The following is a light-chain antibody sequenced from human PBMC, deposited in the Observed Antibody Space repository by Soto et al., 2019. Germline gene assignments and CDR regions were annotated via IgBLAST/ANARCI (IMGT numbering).Light chain of an antibody. J-gene: IGKJ1*01. CDR2: DAS. V-gene: IGKV3-11*01. CDR3: QQRSNWLWT. Sequence: EIVLTQSPATLSLSPGERATLSCRASQSVSSYLAWYQQKPGQAPRLLIYDASNRATGIPARFSGSGSGTDFTLTISSQEPEDFAVYYCQQRSNWLWTFGQGTKVDIK. CDR1: QSVSSY.